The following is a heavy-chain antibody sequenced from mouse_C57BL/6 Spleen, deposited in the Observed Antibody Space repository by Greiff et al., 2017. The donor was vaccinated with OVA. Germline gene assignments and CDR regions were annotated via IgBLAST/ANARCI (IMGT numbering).Heavy chain of an antibody. CDR3: ARRVDYPYAMDY. CDR1: GYAFSSYW. J-gene: IGHJ4*01. D-gene: IGHD2-4*01. V-gene: IGHV1-80*01. CDR2: IYPGDGDT. Sequence: QVQLQQSGAELVKPGASVKISCKASGYAFSSYWMNWVKQRPGKGLEWIGQIYPGDGDTNYNGKFKGKATLTADKSSSTAYMQLSSLTSEDSAVYFCARRVDYPYAMDYWGQGTSVTVSS.